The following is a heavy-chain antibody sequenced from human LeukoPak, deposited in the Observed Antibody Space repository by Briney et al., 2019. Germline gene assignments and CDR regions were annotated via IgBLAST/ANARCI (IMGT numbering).Heavy chain of an antibody. CDR2: ISAYNGST. J-gene: IGHJ4*02. V-gene: IGHV1-18*01. D-gene: IGHD4-17*01. CDR1: GYTFTSYG. CDR3: ARVGTTLSFGFVGY. Sequence: GASVKVSCKASGYTFTSYGISWVRQAPGQGLEWMGWISAYNGSTNYAQKLQGRVTMTTDTSTSTAYMELRSLRSDDTAVYYCARVGTTLSFGFVGYWGQGTLVTVSS.